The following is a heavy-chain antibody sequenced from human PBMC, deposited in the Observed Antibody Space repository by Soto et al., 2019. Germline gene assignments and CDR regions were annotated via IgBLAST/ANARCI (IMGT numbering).Heavy chain of an antibody. D-gene: IGHD3-16*02. CDR2: MNPNSGNT. Sequence: QVQLVQSGAEVKKPGASVKVSCKASGYTFTSYDINWVRQATEQGLEWMGWMNPNSGNTGYAQKFQGRVTMTRNTSISTAYMELSSLRSEDTAVYYCARGQRGPLGGSYRFLYWGQGTLVTVSS. CDR3: ARGQRGPLGGSYRFLY. J-gene: IGHJ4*02. CDR1: GYTFTSYD. V-gene: IGHV1-8*01.